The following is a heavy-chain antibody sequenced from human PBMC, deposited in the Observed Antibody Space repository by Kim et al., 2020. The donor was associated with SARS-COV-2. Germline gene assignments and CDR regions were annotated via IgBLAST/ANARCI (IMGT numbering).Heavy chain of an antibody. CDR1: GGSISSSSYY. CDR2: IYYSGST. J-gene: IGHJ4*02. V-gene: IGHV4-39*01. D-gene: IGHD6-6*01. Sequence: SETLSLTCTVSGGSISSSSYYWGWIRQPPGKGLEWIGSIYYSGSTYYNPSLKSRVTISVDTSKNQFSLKLSSVTAADTAVYYCAREYSSSSPFLDYWGQGTLVTVSS. CDR3: AREYSSSSPFLDY.